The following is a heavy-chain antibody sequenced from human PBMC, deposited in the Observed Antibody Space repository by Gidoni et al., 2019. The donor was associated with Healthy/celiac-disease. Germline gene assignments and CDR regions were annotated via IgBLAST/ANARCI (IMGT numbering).Heavy chain of an antibody. Sequence: QVQLQQWGAGLLKPSETLSITCAVYGGSFSGYYWSWIRQPPGKGLEGIGEINHSGRPNYNPSLKSRVTLLVGTSKNPFSLKLGSVTGADTAVYYCARGVDYGDLGAGTWGQGTLVTVSS. CDR1: GGSFSGYY. CDR3: ARGVDYGDLGAGT. CDR2: INHSGRP. V-gene: IGHV4-34*01. D-gene: IGHD4-17*01. J-gene: IGHJ5*02.